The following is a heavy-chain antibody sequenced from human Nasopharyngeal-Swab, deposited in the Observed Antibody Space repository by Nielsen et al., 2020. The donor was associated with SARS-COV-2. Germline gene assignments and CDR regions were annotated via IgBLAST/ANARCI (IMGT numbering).Heavy chain of an antibody. J-gene: IGHJ4*02. CDR3: ARPSGGYCSSTSCYNYDY. Sequence: GSLRLSCAVSGYSISSGYYWGWIRQPPGKGLEWIGSIYHSGSTYYNPSLKSRVTISVDTSKNQFSLKLSSVTAADTAVYYCARPSGGYCSSTSCYNYDYWGQGTLVTVSS. V-gene: IGHV4-38-2*01. CDR1: GYSISSGYY. D-gene: IGHD2-2*02. CDR2: IYHSGST.